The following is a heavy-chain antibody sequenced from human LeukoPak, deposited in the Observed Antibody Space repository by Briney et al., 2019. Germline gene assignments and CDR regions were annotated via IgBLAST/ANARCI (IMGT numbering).Heavy chain of an antibody. CDR2: IGTAGDT. Sequence: GGSLRLSCAASGFTFSSYDMHWVRQATGKGLEWVSAIGTAGDTYYPGSVKGRFTISRENAKSSLYLQMNSLRAGDTAVYYCARGTGTTYDDAFDIWGRGTMVTVSS. V-gene: IGHV3-13*01. D-gene: IGHD1-1*01. CDR3: ARGTGTTYDDAFDI. CDR1: GFTFSSYD. J-gene: IGHJ3*02.